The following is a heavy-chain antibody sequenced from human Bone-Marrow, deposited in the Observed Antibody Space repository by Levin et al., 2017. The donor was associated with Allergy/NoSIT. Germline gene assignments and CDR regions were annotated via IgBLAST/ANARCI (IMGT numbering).Heavy chain of an antibody. J-gene: IGHJ5*02. CDR1: GFTFDDYA. V-gene: IGHV3-9*01. Sequence: PGGSLRLSCAASGFTFDDYAMHWVRQAPGKGLEWVSGISWNSGSIGYADSVKGRFTISRDNAKNSLYLQMNSLRAEDTALYYCAKGAHPDYGDGLNWFDPWGQGTLVTVSS. D-gene: IGHD4-17*01. CDR3: AKGAHPDYGDGLNWFDP. CDR2: ISWNSGSI.